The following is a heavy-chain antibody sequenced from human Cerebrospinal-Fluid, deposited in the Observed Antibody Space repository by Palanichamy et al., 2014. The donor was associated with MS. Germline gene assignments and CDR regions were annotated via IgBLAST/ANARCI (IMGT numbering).Heavy chain of an antibody. D-gene: IGHD5-18*01. J-gene: IGHJ4*02. CDR1: GFTFADYA. V-gene: IGHV3-49*04. CDR3: ARDVDTALVEYFDY. Sequence: EVQLVESGEGLVQPGRSLKLSCSASGFTFADYAVNWVRQAPGKGLEWVSFIRSRSYGGTTEYAASVIGRFTISRDDSKSIAYLQMNSLKTEDTAVYYCARDVDTALVEYFDYWGQGTLVTVSS. CDR2: IRSRSYGGTT.